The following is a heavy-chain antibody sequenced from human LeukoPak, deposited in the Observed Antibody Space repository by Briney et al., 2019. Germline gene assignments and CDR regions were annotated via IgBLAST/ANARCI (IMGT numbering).Heavy chain of an antibody. J-gene: IGHJ5*02. V-gene: IGHV4-34*01. CDR2: INHSGST. Sequence: SETLSLTCAVYGGSFSGYYWSCIRQPPGKGLEWIGEINHSGSTNYNPSLKSRVTISVDTSKNQFSLKLSSVTAADTAVYYCARGSKQGGYSYSKGWFDPWGQGTLVTVSS. D-gene: IGHD5-18*01. CDR1: GGSFSGYY. CDR3: ARGSKQGGYSYSKGWFDP.